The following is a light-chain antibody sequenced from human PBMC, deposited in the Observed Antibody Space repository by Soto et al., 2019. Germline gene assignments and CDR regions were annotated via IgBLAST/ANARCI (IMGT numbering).Light chain of an antibody. CDR3: QQWIRWT. CDR1: ESVVTN. Sequence: EIVMTQSPDTLSVSPGDRATLSCRASESVVTNVAWFQQRPGQAPRLLIYGASTRVAGIPARFSGSGSETEFTLTISSLQSEDFAIYHCQQWIRWTFGQGTRLELK. CDR2: GAS. J-gene: IGKJ1*01. V-gene: IGKV3-15*01.